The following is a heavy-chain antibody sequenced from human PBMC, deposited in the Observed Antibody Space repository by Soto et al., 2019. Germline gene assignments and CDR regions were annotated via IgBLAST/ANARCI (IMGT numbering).Heavy chain of an antibody. Sequence: GGSLRLSCAASGFTLSNYWMHWARQAPGKGLVWVSRISSDGSSTNYADSVKGRFTISRDNAKNTLHLQMNILRAEDTAVYYCARVPYCSSSSCYSYFDSWGQGTLVTVS. CDR3: ARVPYCSSSSCYSYFDS. CDR2: ISSDGSST. V-gene: IGHV3-74*01. CDR1: GFTLSNYW. J-gene: IGHJ4*02. D-gene: IGHD2-2*01.